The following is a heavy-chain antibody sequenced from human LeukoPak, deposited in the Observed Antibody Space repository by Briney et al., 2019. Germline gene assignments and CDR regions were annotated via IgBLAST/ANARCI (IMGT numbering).Heavy chain of an antibody. CDR2: ISYDGSNK. Sequence: PGGSLRLSCATSGFTFSSYGMHWVRQAPGKGLEWVAVISYDGSNKYYADSVKGRFTISRDNSKNTLYLQMNSLRAEDTAVYYCAKSVDTAMVTYFDYWGQGTLVTVSS. V-gene: IGHV3-30*18. CDR1: GFTFSSYG. J-gene: IGHJ4*02. CDR3: AKSVDTAMVTYFDY. D-gene: IGHD5-18*01.